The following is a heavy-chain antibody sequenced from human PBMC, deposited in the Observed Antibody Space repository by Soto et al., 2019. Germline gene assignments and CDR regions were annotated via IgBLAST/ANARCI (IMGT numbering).Heavy chain of an antibody. D-gene: IGHD4-17*01. V-gene: IGHV1-8*01. CDR3: ARGGFDGDYVYYYYGMDV. CDR1: GYTFTSYD. CDR2: MNPNSGNT. J-gene: IGHJ6*02. Sequence: ASVKVSCKASGYTFTSYDINWVRQATGQGLEWMGWMNPNSGNTGYAQEFQGRVTMTRNTSISTAYMELSSLRSEDTAVYYCARGGFDGDYVYYYYGMDVWGQGTTVTVSS.